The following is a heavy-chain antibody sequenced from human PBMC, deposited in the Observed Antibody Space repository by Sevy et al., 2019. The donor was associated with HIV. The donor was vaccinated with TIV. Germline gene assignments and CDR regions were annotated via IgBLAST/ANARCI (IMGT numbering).Heavy chain of an antibody. Sequence: GGSLRLSCAASGFTFRNYAMSWVRQAPGKGLEWVSALSGTGGSTYYPDSVKGRFTISRDNSKNTLYLQMNSLRVEDTAVYYCAKDLDIVAVAAAIRLSYWGQGTLVTVSS. CDR3: AKDLDIVAVAAAIRLSY. V-gene: IGHV3-23*01. J-gene: IGHJ4*02. CDR2: LSGTGGST. CDR1: GFTFRNYA. D-gene: IGHD2-2*01.